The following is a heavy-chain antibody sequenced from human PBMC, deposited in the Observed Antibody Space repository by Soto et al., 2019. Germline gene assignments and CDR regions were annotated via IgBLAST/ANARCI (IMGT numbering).Heavy chain of an antibody. CDR2: IYYSGST. Sequence: SETLSLTCTVSGGSISSYYWSWIRQPPGKGLEWIGYIYYSGSTNYDPSLKSRVTISVDTSKNQFSLKLSSVTAADTAVYYCARADRRNDAFDIWGQGTMVTVSS. CDR1: GGSISSYY. CDR3: ARADRRNDAFDI. J-gene: IGHJ3*02. V-gene: IGHV4-59*01. D-gene: IGHD3-22*01.